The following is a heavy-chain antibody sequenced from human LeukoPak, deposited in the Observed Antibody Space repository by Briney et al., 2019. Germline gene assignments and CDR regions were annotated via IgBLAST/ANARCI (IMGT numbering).Heavy chain of an antibody. CDR1: GFTVSSNY. D-gene: IGHD2-2*01. J-gene: IGHJ3*02. CDR2: IYSGGST. CDR3: ARAAMTHRAFDI. V-gene: IGHV3-66*01. Sequence: GGSLRLSCAASGFTVSSNYMSWVRQAPGEGLEWVSVIYSGGSTYYADSVKGRFTISRDNSKNTLYLQMNSLRAEDTAVYYCARAAMTHRAFDIWGQGTMVTVSS.